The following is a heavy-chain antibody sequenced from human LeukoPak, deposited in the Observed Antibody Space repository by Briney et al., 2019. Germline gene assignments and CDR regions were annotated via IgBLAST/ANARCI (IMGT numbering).Heavy chain of an antibody. CDR2: ISYDGSNK. J-gene: IGHJ3*02. V-gene: IGHV3-30*03. Sequence: GGSLRLSCAASGFTFSSYGMHWVRQAPGKGLEWVAVISYDGSNKYYADSVKGRFTISRDNSKNTLYLQMNSLRAEDTAVYYCARPLNVYSSTDAFDIWGQGTMVTVSS. CDR3: ARPLNVYSSTDAFDI. D-gene: IGHD6-13*01. CDR1: GFTFSSYG.